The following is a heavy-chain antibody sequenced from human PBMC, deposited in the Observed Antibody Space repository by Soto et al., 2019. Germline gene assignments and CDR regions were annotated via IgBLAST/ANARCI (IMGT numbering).Heavy chain of an antibody. CDR1: GFTFADSA. V-gene: IGHV1-58*01. J-gene: IGHJ4*02. D-gene: IGHD1-26*01. Sequence: SVKVSCKDSGFTFADSAVQWVRQARGQSLEWIGRIIVDSGNTKSAEKFTERVSMSWDMSTSTAIMEPRSLSSDDTAVYYCATANNTSPFDYWGLGTLVTVSS. CDR2: IIVDSGNT. CDR3: ATANNTSPFDY.